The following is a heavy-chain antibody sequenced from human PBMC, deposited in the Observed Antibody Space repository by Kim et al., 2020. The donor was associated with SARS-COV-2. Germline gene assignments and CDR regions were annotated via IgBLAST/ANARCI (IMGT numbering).Heavy chain of an antibody. J-gene: IGHJ6*02. CDR3: ARDRASYYDSSGYYYVYYYGMDV. V-gene: IGHV3-48*03. CDR1: GFTFSSYE. Sequence: GGSLRLSRAASGFTFSSYEMNWVRQAPGKGLEWVSYISSSGSTIYYADSVKGRFTISRDNAKNSLYLQMNSLRAEDTAVYYCARDRASYYDSSGYYYVYYYGMDVWGQGTTVTVSS. D-gene: IGHD3-22*01. CDR2: ISSSGSTI.